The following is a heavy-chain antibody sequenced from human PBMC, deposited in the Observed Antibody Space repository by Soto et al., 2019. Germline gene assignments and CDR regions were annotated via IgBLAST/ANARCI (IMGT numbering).Heavy chain of an antibody. CDR1: GYIFTAYS. CDR2: VNPSGGST. Sequence: QVQLVQSGAEVKKPGASVKVSCKASGYIFTAYSMHWVRQAPGQGLEWMGGVNPSGGSTNYAQKFRGRITMTRDTSTSTVYMDLSSLTSEDTAVYYCAREENCSDGVCYSEYFQRWGQGTLVTVSS. D-gene: IGHD2-15*01. V-gene: IGHV1-46*01. J-gene: IGHJ1*01. CDR3: AREENCSDGVCYSEYFQR.